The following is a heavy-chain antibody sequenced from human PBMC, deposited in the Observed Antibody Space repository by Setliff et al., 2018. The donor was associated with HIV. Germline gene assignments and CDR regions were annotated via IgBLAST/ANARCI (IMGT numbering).Heavy chain of an antibody. J-gene: IGHJ4*02. CDR3: VRGGTGWLRGLFDY. D-gene: IGHD5-12*01. Sequence: SETLSLTCDVSGGSISDFYWSWIRQSPPWGLEWIGYVHTSGSSNYNHSLKSRATISVDTSTNQFSLKLTSLTAADTAVYYCVRGGTGWLRGLFDYWGRGILVTVSS. CDR1: GGSISDFY. CDR2: VHTSGSS. V-gene: IGHV4-4*08.